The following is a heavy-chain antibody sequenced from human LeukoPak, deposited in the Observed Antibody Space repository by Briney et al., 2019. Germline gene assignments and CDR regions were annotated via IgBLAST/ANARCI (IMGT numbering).Heavy chain of an antibody. V-gene: IGHV1-3*01. J-gene: IGHJ4*02. CDR3: ARDDFSTYPGLNYFDY. CDR1: GYTFTHYA. Sequence: GASVNVSCTASGYTFTHYAVHWVRQAPGQRLEWMGWTNDGNDYTESSQKFQDRLTITSDTTATTVYMELSSLRSEDTAVYYCARDDFSTYPGLNYFDYWGQGSLVTVSS. D-gene: IGHD4-11*01. CDR2: TNDGNDYT.